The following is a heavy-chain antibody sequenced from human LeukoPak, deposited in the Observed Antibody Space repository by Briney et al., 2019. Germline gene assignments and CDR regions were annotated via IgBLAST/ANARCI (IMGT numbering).Heavy chain of an antibody. V-gene: IGHV3-30*02. D-gene: IGHD3-22*01. Sequence: GGSLRLSCAASGFTFSSYGMHWVRQAPGKGLEWVAFIRYDGSNKYYADSVKGRFTISRDNSKNTLYLQMNSLRADDTAVYYCARDYYDSSGYYPYDAFDIWGQGTMVTVSS. CDR2: IRYDGSNK. CDR3: ARDYYDSSGYYPYDAFDI. J-gene: IGHJ3*02. CDR1: GFTFSSYG.